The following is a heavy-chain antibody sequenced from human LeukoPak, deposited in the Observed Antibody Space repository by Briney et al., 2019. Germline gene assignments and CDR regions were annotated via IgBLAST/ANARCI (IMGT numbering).Heavy chain of an antibody. V-gene: IGHV3-21*01. CDR1: GFTFSSYS. D-gene: IGHD3-22*01. J-gene: IGHJ4*02. CDR3: ARPYYDSSGYNDY. Sequence: GGSLRLSCAASGFTFSSYSMNWDRQAPGKGLEWVSSISSSSSYIYYADSVKGRFTISRDNAKNSLYLQMNSLRAEDTAVYYCARPYYDSSGYNDYWGQGTLVTVSS. CDR2: ISSSSSYI.